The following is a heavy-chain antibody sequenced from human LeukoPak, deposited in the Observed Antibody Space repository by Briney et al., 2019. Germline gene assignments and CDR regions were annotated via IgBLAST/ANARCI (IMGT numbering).Heavy chain of an antibody. V-gene: IGHV3-21*01. Sequence: GGSLRLSCAASGFTFSSYAMSWVRQAPGKGLEWVSSISSSSSSYIYYADSVKGRFTISRDNAKNSLYLQMNSLRAEDTAVYYCARLGAAAAGHDAFDIWGQGTMVTVSS. D-gene: IGHD6-13*01. J-gene: IGHJ3*02. CDR2: ISSSSSSYI. CDR1: GFTFSSYA. CDR3: ARLGAAAAGHDAFDI.